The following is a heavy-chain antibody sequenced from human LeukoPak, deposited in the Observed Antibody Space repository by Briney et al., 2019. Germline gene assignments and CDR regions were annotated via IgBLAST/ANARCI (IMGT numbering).Heavy chain of an antibody. CDR2: IYPGDSDT. D-gene: IGHD5-24*01. CDR1: GYSFTSYW. CDR3: ARRDGYNWGY. V-gene: IGHV5-51*01. J-gene: IGHJ4*02. Sequence: GESLKIPCKGSGYSFTSYWIGWVRQMPGKGLEWMGIIYPGDSDTRYSPSFQGQVTISADRSLSTAYLPPRSLKASDTAISYCARRDGYNWGYWGEGTLVTVSS.